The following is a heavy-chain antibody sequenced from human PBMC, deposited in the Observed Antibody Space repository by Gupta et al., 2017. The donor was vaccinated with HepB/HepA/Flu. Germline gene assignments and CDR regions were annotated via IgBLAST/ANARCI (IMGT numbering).Heavy chain of an antibody. CDR2: IKQDGSEK. J-gene: IGHJ6*02. V-gene: IGHV3-7*01. CDR3: ARDWGNILTGYSVVLGYGMDV. Sequence: EVQLVESGGGLVQPGGSLRLSCAASGFTFSSYWMSWFRQAPGKGLEWVANIKQDGSEKYYVDSVKGRFTISRDNAKNSLYLQMNSLRAEDTAVYYCARDWGNILTGYSVVLGYGMDVWGQGTTVTVSS. D-gene: IGHD3-9*01. CDR1: GFTFSSYW.